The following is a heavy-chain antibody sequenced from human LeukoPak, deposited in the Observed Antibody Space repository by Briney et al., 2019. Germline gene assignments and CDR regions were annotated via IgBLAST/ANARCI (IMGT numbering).Heavy chain of an antibody. V-gene: IGHV3-23*01. D-gene: IGHD6-19*01. CDR2: IFGSGGSA. CDR1: GFTFDDYG. Sequence: PGGSLRLSCAASGFTFDDYGMSWVRQAPGKGLEWVSGIFGSGGSAHYADSVKGRFTISRDNSKNTVYLQMDSLRVEDTAVYYCAKTTTGYSSGRYPGWPVDYWGQGTLVIVSS. J-gene: IGHJ4*02. CDR3: AKTTTGYSSGRYPGWPVDY.